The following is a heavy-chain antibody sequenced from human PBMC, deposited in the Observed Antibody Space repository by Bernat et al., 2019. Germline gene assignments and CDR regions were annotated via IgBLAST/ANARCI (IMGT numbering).Heavy chain of an antibody. Sequence: QVQLVESGGGVVQPGRSLRLSCAASGFTFSSYGMHWVRQAPGKGLEWVAVISYDGSNKYYADSVKGRFTISRDNSKNTLYLQMNSLRAEDTAVYYCAKEPDKWERLYYFDYWGQGTLVTVSS. V-gene: IGHV3-30*18. CDR1: GFTFSSYG. CDR3: AKEPDKWERLYYFDY. J-gene: IGHJ4*02. D-gene: IGHD1-26*01. CDR2: ISYDGSNK.